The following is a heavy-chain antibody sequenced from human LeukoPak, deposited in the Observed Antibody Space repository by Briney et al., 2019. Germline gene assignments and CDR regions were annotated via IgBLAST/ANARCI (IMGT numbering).Heavy chain of an antibody. CDR3: ARSLLTMVRGVIIRWFDP. CDR2: IYYSGST. D-gene: IGHD3-10*01. J-gene: IGHJ5*02. V-gene: IGHV4-59*08. CDR1: GGSISSYY. Sequence: PSETLSLTCTVSGGSISSYYWSWIRQPPGKGLEWIGHIYYSGSTNYNPSLKSRVTISVDTSKSQFSLKLSSVTAADTAVYYCARSLLTMVRGVIIRWFDPWGQGTLVTVSS.